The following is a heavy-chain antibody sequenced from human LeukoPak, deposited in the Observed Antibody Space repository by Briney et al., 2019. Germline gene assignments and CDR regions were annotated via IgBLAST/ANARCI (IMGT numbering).Heavy chain of an antibody. V-gene: IGHV3-48*01. CDR1: GFTFSSYS. D-gene: IGHD2-2*01. CDR3: AREDPPPPQYCSSTSCRNWFDP. CDR2: ISSSSSTI. Sequence: GGSLRLSCAASGFTFSSYSMNWVRQAPGKGLEWVSYISSSSSTIYYADSVKGRFTISRDNAKNSLYLQMNSLRAEDTAVYYCAREDPPPPQYCSSTSCRNWFDPWGQGTLVTVSS. J-gene: IGHJ5*02.